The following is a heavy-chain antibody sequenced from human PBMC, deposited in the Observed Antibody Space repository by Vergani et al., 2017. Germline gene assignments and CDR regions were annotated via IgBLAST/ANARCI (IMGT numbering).Heavy chain of an antibody. V-gene: IGHV4-34*01. CDR2: INHSGST. J-gene: IGHJ4*02. D-gene: IGHD3-10*01. CDR3: ARGFEYYFDY. Sequence: QLQLQESGPGLVKPSETLSLTCAVYGGSFSGYYWSWIRQPPGKGLEWIGEINHSGSTNYNPSLKSRVTISVDTSKNQFSLKLSSVTAADTAVYYCARGFEYYFDYWGQGTLVTVSS. CDR1: GGSFSGYY.